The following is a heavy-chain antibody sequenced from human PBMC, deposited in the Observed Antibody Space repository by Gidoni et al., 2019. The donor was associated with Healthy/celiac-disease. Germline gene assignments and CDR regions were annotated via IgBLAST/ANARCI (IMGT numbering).Heavy chain of an antibody. CDR2: INHSGST. D-gene: IGHD3-10*01. Sequence: QVQLQQWGAGLLKPSETLSLTCAVYGGSFSGYYWSWIRQPPGKGLEWIGEINHSGSTNYNPSLKSRVTISVDTSKNQFPLKLSSVTAADTAVYYCARGRGSGSYEYWGQGTLVTVSS. J-gene: IGHJ4*02. CDR1: GGSFSGYY. CDR3: ARGRGSGSYEY. V-gene: IGHV4-34*01.